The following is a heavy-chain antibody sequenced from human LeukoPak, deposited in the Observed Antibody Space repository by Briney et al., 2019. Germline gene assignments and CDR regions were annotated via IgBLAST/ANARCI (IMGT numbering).Heavy chain of an antibody. Sequence: ASVKVSCKVSGYTLTELSMHWVRQAPGKGLEWMGGFDPEDGETIYAQKFQGRVIMTEDTSTDTAYMELSSLRSEDTAVYYCATPYSSGWPRGYYYYYGMDVWGQGTTVTVSS. J-gene: IGHJ6*02. D-gene: IGHD6-19*01. CDR1: GYTLTELS. CDR3: ATPYSSGWPRGYYYYYGMDV. CDR2: FDPEDGET. V-gene: IGHV1-24*01.